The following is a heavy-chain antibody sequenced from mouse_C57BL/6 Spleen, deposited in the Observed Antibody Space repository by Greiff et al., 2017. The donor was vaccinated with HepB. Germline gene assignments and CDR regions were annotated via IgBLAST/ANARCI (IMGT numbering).Heavy chain of an antibody. Sequence: VQLKQSGPELVKPGASVKMSCKASGYTFTDYNMHWVKQSHGKSLEWIGYINPNNGGTSYNQKFKGKATLTVNKSSSTAYMELRSLTSEDSAVYYCARGGVYLDYAMDYWGQGTSVTVSS. CDR2: INPNNGGT. CDR1: GYTFTDYN. J-gene: IGHJ4*01. CDR3: ARGGVYLDYAMDY. D-gene: IGHD1-3*01. V-gene: IGHV1-22*01.